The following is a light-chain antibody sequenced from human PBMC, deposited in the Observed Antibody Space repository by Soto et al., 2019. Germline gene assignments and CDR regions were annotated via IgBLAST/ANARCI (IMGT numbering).Light chain of an antibody. J-gene: IGKJ1*01. CDR1: QGISTY. CDR3: QHSTTWT. V-gene: IGKV1-39*01. CDR2: AAS. Sequence: DIHMTQSPSSLSASVGYRVTITCRASQGISTYLNWHQKKTGKVPKLLIYAASSLQSGVPSSFSGSGSETDLTLTISSMQPEDFANYSCQHSTTWTFGQGTKVDI.